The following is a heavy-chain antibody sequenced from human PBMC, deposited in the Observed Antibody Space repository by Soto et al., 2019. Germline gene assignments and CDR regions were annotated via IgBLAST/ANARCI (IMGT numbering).Heavy chain of an antibody. J-gene: IGHJ4*02. Sequence: ASVKVSFKASGGTFSSYAISWVRQAPGQGLEWMGGIIPIFGTANYAQKFQGRVTITADESTSTAYMELSSLRSEDTAVYYCARENSSGKHYWGQGTLVTVSS. D-gene: IGHD6-19*01. V-gene: IGHV1-69*13. CDR1: GGTFSSYA. CDR3: ARENSSGKHY. CDR2: IIPIFGTA.